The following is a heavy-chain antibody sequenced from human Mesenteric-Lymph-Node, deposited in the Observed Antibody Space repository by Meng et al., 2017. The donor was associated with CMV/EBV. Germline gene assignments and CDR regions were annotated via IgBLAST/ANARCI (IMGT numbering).Heavy chain of an antibody. D-gene: IGHD3-16*01. Sequence: GSLRLSCTVSGGSLNNYYWSWIRQTPGKGLEWIGYIYASGSANYNPSLRSRVTLSVDTSKNQFYLRLSSVTAADTAIYYCARDLGGGNDYWGQGTLVTVSS. V-gene: IGHV4-59*01. CDR3: ARDLGGGNDY. CDR1: GGSLNNYY. J-gene: IGHJ4*02. CDR2: IYASGSA.